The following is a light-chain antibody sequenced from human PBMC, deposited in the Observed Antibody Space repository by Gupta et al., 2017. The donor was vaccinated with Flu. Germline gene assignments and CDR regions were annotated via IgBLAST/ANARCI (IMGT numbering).Light chain of an antibody. CDR3: QSYDNRLSGSV. J-gene: IGLJ3*02. CDR1: STSIRGAHY. Sequence: SVLSPPPPASSAPPRQDTTSSTSRSTSIRGAHYVHWYQQLPGTAPKLLIYGNNKRPSGVPDRFSGSKSGTSATLGISGLQAEDEAEYYCQSYDNRLSGSVFGGGTKVTVL. CDR2: GNN. V-gene: IGLV1-40*01.